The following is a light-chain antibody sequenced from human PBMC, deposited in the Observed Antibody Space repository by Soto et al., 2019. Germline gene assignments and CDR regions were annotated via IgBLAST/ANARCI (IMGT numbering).Light chain of an antibody. J-gene: IGKJ3*01. V-gene: IGKV1-16*01. CDR3: QQYDRYPFT. CDR2: AAS. Sequence: DIQMTQSPSSLSASVGDRVTITCRASQGIDNNLAWFQQKPGKAPKSLIYAASSLRSGVPSRFSGSGSGTTFTLTISSLQPEDFATYCCQQYDRYPFTFGPGTTVDIK. CDR1: QGIDNN.